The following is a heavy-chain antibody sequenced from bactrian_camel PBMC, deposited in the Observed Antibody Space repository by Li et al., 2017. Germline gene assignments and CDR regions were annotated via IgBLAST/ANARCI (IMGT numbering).Heavy chain of an antibody. CDR2: IDSDGRT. CDR3: AKTSLVNSWTASLDY. Sequence: QVQLVESGGGLVQPGGSLRLSCTYTNSTYCLGWFRQAPGTVREGVATIDSDGRTTYADSVKGRFTISRDNAKNTLYLQLNSLQTEDTAMYFCAKTSLVNSWTASLDYFGQGTQVTVS. D-gene: IGHD1*01. CDR1: YTNSTYC. J-gene: IGHJ4*01. V-gene: IGHV3S1*01.